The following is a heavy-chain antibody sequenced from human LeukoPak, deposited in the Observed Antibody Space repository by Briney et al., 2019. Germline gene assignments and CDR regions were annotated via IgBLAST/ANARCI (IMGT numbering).Heavy chain of an antibody. CDR1: GDSISYFY. D-gene: IGHD3-22*01. CDR2: IYYSGST. CDR3: ARVQYYYDSSGYSYYFDY. Sequence: SETLSLTCSVSGDSISYFYWSWIRQPPGKGLEWIGYIYYSGSTNYNPSLKSRVTISVDTSKNQFSLKLSSVTAADTAVYYCARVQYYYDSSGYSYYFDYWGQGTLVTVSS. V-gene: IGHV4-59*01. J-gene: IGHJ4*02.